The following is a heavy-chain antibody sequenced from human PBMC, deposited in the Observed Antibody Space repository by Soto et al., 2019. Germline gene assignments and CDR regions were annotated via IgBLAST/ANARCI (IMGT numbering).Heavy chain of an antibody. CDR2: IYWDDSE. Sequence: QITLKESGPTLVKPTQTLTLTCTFSGFSISTSGVGVGWIRQPPGEALEWLALIYWDDSERYSPSLRSRLTITKDTSKNQVVLTMTNMDPVDTATYYCVQIHKWLRFDYWGQGTLVTVSS. CDR1: GFSISTSGVG. CDR3: VQIHKWLRFDY. V-gene: IGHV2-5*02. J-gene: IGHJ4*02. D-gene: IGHD5-12*01.